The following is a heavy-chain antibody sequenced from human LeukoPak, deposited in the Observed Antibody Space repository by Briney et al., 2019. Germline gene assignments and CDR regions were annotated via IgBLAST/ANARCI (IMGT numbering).Heavy chain of an antibody. CDR2: IYPGDSDT. Sequence: GESLKISCRSSGYSFTSYWIGWVRQMPGKGLEWMGIIYPGDSDTRYSPSFQGQVTISADKSISTAYLQWSSLKASDTAMYYCARSIAVTDFDYWGQGTLVTVSS. CDR3: ARSIAVTDFDY. CDR1: GYSFTSYW. V-gene: IGHV5-51*01. J-gene: IGHJ4*02. D-gene: IGHD6-19*01.